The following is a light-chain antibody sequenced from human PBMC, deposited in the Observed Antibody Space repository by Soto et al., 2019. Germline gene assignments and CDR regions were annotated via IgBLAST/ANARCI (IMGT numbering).Light chain of an antibody. Sequence: DVHMTQSPSSLFASVGDTVTITCQATQDINIYLNWYQQKPGKAPNILIYDESNLEIGVPSRFSGSGSGTHFTFTISRLQTEDIGTYYCQKYDILPITCGRGTRLDIK. CDR2: DES. CDR3: QKYDILPIT. J-gene: IGKJ5*01. CDR1: QDINIY. V-gene: IGKV1-33*01.